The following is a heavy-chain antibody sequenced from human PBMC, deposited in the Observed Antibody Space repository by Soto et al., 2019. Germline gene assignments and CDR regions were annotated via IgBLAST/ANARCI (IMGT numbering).Heavy chain of an antibody. V-gene: IGHV1-18*04. D-gene: IGHD3-3*01. Sequence: GSVKVSCKASGYTFTSYGISWVRQAPGQGLEWMGWISAYNGSTSYAQKFQGRVTMTRDTSTSTVYMELSSLRSEDTAVYYCARDLRGRGSPYYDFWSGYGSEYYCMDVWGQGTTVTVSS. J-gene: IGHJ6*02. CDR2: ISAYNGST. CDR1: GYTFTSYG. CDR3: ARDLRGRGSPYYDFWSGYGSEYYCMDV.